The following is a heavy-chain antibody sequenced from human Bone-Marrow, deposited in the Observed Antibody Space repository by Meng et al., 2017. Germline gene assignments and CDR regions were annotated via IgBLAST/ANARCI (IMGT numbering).Heavy chain of an antibody. Sequence: QVQLQQWGSGLLKPAETLSLTCAVNGGSFSRYYWSWIRQPPGKGLEWIGEINHSGSTNINPSLKSRVTILADTSKNQFSLKVRSVTAADTAVYYCAREAYSTSLSSATGFDYWGQGTLVTVSS. D-gene: IGHD6-13*01. V-gene: IGHV4-34*01. CDR2: INHSGST. CDR3: AREAYSTSLSSATGFDY. CDR1: GGSFSRYY. J-gene: IGHJ4*02.